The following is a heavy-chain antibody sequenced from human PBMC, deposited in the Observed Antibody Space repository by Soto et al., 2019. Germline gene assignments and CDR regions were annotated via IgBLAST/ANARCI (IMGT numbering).Heavy chain of an antibody. V-gene: IGHV6-1*01. J-gene: IGHJ4*02. Sequence: QVELQQSGPGLVQPSQTLSLTCAISGDSVSNNRDAWNWIRQSPSRGLEWLGRTYYRSGWFYNYAASLEGRITINVDTSQHHFSLQLFSATPEDTAVYYCARAPPYSGSILDYWGQGSLVTVSS. CDR2: TYYRSGWFY. D-gene: IGHD4-4*01. CDR1: GDSVSNNRDA. CDR3: ARAPPYSGSILDY.